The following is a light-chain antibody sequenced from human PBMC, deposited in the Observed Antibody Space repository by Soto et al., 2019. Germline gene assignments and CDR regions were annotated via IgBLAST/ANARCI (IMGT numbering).Light chain of an antibody. V-gene: IGKV3-15*01. J-gene: IGKJ4*01. CDR1: QSVSSN. Sequence: EIVMTQSPATLSVSPGERATLSCRASQSVSSNLAWYQQKPAQTPKLLIYVASTRATGIPARFSGSGSGTEFTLSISSLQSEDFAVYYWQQYNVWPLTFGGGTKVEFK. CDR3: QQYNVWPLT. CDR2: VAS.